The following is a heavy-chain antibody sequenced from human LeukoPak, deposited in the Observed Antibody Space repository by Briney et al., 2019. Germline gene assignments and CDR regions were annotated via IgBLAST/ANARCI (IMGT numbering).Heavy chain of an antibody. V-gene: IGHV1-2*02. CDR3: ASSSVVPAARNTWDQLDYYYMDV. J-gene: IGHJ6*03. CDR1: GYTFSGYY. D-gene: IGHD2-2*01. Sequence: ASVKVSCKASGYTFSGYYMHCVRQAPGQGLEWMGWINPNSGATKFAQKFQGRVSMTTDTSTSTAYMELRSLRSDDTAVYYCASSSVVPAARNTWDQLDYYYMDVWGKGTTVTISS. CDR2: INPNSGAT.